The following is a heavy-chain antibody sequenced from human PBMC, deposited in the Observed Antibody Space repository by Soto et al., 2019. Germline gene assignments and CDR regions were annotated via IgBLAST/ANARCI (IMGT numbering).Heavy chain of an antibody. CDR1: GFTFGSYW. Sequence: EVQLVESGGGLVQPGGSLRLSCAASGFTFGSYWMHWVRQAPGKGLVWVSRINSDESSASYADSVKGRFTISRDNAKNTVYLPMNRLRAEDTPVYYCARDPYRPSSLFYSDMDVWGNWATVTVSS. CDR3: ARDPYRPSSLFYSDMDV. D-gene: IGHD6-6*01. V-gene: IGHV3-74*01. CDR2: INSDESSA. J-gene: IGHJ6*03.